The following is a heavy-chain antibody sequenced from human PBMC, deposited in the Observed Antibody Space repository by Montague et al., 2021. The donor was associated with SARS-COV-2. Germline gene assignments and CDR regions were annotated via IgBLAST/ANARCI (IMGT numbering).Heavy chain of an antibody. V-gene: IGHV4-39*02. CDR1: GGSITNNIDY. D-gene: IGHD3-22*01. CDR3: ARLKRYFDSSGSPSAFDF. Sequence: SETLSLTCTVSGGSITNNIDYWAWIRQPPGKGLEWIGSIYYTGNTYYNPSLKSRVTISVVTSKNHFTLKLSSVTAAGTAVCYCARLKRYFDSSGSPSAFDFWGQGTTVTVSS. CDR2: IYYTGNT. J-gene: IGHJ3*01.